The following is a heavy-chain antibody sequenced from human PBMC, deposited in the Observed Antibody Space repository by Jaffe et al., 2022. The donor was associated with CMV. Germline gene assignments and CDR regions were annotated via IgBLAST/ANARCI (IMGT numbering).Heavy chain of an antibody. CDR1: GFTFSSYG. Sequence: QVQLVESGGGVVQPGRSLRLSCAASGFTFSSYGMHWVRQAPGKGLEWVAVIWYDGSNKYYADSVKGRFTISRDNSKNTLYLQMNSLRAEDTAVYYCARERNYYDSSGYSHFDYWGQGTLVTVSS. CDR3: ARERNYYDSSGYSHFDY. J-gene: IGHJ4*02. V-gene: IGHV3-33*01. D-gene: IGHD3-22*01. CDR2: IWYDGSNK.